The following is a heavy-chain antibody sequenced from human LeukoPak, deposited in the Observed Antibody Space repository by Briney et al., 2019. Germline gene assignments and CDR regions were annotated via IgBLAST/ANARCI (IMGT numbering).Heavy chain of an antibody. V-gene: IGHV3-15*01. CDR2: IKNKTDGGTT. CDR3: TTGEVGATRDY. D-gene: IGHD1-26*01. CDR1: GFTFSNAW. Sequence: GGSLRLSCAASGFTFSNAWMSWVRQAPGKGLEWVGRIKNKTDGGTTDYAAPVKGRFTISRDDSKNTLYLQMNSLKTEDTAVYYCTTGEVGATRDYWGQGTLVTVSS. J-gene: IGHJ4*02.